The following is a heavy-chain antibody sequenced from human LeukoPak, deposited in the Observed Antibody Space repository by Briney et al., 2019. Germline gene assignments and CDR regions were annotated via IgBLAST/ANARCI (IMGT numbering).Heavy chain of an antibody. CDR2: ISSSGSTT. J-gene: IGHJ3*02. CDR3: AGENDFWSGPEFAFDI. D-gene: IGHD3-3*01. CDR1: GFTFSDYY. V-gene: IGHV3-11*01. Sequence: PGGSLRLSCAASGFTFSDYYMSWIRQAPGKGLEWVSYISSSGSTTYYADSVKGRFTISRDNSKNTLYLQMNSLRAEDTAVYYCAGENDFWSGPEFAFDIWGQGTMVTVSS.